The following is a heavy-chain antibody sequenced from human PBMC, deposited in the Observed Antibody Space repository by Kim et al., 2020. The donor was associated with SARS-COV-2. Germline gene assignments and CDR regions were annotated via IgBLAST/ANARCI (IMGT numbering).Heavy chain of an antibody. Sequence: AQKRPGRVTMTTDTSTSTAYMELRSLRSDDTAVYYCARDRWIQLIGGMDVWGQGTTVTVSS. J-gene: IGHJ6*02. V-gene: IGHV1-18*01. D-gene: IGHD5-18*01. CDR3: ARDRWIQLIGGMDV.